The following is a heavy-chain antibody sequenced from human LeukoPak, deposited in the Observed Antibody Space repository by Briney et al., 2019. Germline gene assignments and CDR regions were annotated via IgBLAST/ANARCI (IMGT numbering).Heavy chain of an antibody. D-gene: IGHD6-19*01. CDR3: ASSQWASVANNY. V-gene: IGHV3-7*01. CDR1: GFSFSRYW. Sequence: GGSLRLSCAASGFSFSRYWMSWVRQAPGKGLEWVANIKPDGREKYYLDSVKGRFTISRDNAKNSLYLQMNSLRAEDTAVYYCASSQWASVANNYWGQGTMATVSS. CDR2: IKPDGREK. J-gene: IGHJ4*02.